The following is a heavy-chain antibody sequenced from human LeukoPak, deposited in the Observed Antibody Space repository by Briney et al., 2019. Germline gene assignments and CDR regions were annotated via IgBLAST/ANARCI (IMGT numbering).Heavy chain of an antibody. D-gene: IGHD3-16*01. V-gene: IGHV3-48*03. Sequence: GSLRLSCAASGFTFSNYEMSWVRQAPGKGLEWVSYISNSGSSIYYADSVKGRFTISRDNAKNSLYLQMNSLRGEDTAVYYCARVGRSSVGGYWGQGTLVTDTS. J-gene: IGHJ4*02. CDR3: ARVGRSSVGGY. CDR2: ISNSGSSI. CDR1: GFTFSNYE.